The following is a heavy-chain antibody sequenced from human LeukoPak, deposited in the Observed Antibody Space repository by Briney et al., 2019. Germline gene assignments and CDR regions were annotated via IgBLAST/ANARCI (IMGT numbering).Heavy chain of an antibody. V-gene: IGHV4-59*01. CDR3: ARDHSSGWPGGAFDI. Sequence: SETLSLTCTVSGGSFSSYYWSWIRQPPGKGLEWIGYIYYSGSTNYNPSLKSRVTISVDTSKNQFSLKLSSVTAADTAVYYCARDHSSGWPGGAFDIWGQGTMVTVSS. CDR1: GGSFSSYY. J-gene: IGHJ3*02. CDR2: IYYSGST. D-gene: IGHD6-19*01.